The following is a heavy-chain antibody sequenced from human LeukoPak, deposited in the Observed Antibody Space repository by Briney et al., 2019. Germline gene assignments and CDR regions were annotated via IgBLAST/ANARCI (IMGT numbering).Heavy chain of an antibody. J-gene: IGHJ4*02. CDR1: GFTFSSYS. CDR2: ISSSSTI. CDR3: ARMDVDIVATTGGFDY. Sequence: GGSLRLSCAASGFTFSSYSMNWVRQAPGKGLEWVSYISSSSTIYYADSVKGRFTISRDNAKNSLYLQMNSLRAEDTAVYYCARMDVDIVATTGGFDYWGQGTLVTVSS. D-gene: IGHD5-12*01. V-gene: IGHV3-48*01.